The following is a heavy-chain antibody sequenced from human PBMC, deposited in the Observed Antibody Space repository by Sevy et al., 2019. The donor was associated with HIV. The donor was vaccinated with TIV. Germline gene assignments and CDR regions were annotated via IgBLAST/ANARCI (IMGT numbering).Heavy chain of an antibody. CDR3: AKALRTNWGLLTPDAFDI. CDR2: ISGSGGST. J-gene: IGHJ3*02. D-gene: IGHD2-15*01. Sequence: GGSLRLSCAASGFTFSSYAMSWVRQAPGKGLEWVSAISGSGGSTYYADSVKGRFTISRDNSKNTLYLQMNSLRAEDTAVYYCAKALRTNWGLLTPDAFDIWGQGTMVTVSS. CDR1: GFTFSSYA. V-gene: IGHV3-23*01.